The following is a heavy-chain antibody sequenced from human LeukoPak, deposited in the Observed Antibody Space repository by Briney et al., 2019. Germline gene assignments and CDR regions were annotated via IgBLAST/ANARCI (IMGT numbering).Heavy chain of an antibody. D-gene: IGHD5-12*01. CDR2: INPNSGGT. Sequence: ASVKVSCKASGYTFTGYYMHWVRQAPGQGLEWMGWINPNSGGTNYAQKFQGRVTMTRDTSISTAYMELSRLRSDDTAVYYCARARGGGYDFVEAFDIWGQGKMVTVSS. CDR3: ARARGGGYDFVEAFDI. CDR1: GYTFTGYY. V-gene: IGHV1-2*02. J-gene: IGHJ3*02.